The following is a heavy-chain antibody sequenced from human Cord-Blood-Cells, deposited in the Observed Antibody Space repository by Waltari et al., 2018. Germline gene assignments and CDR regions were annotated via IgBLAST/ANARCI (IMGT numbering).Heavy chain of an antibody. D-gene: IGHD6-6*01. Sequence: QVQLVQSGAEVKKPGSSVKVSCKASGGTFSSYAISWVRQAPGQGLEWMGGINPNLGTANDARKFQGRVTITADESTSTAYMELSSLRSEDTAVYYCARGSVGFEYSSSSFDYWGQGTLVTVSS. V-gene: IGHV1-69*01. CDR1: GGTFSSYA. J-gene: IGHJ4*02. CDR2: INPNLGTA. CDR3: ARGSVGFEYSSSSFDY.